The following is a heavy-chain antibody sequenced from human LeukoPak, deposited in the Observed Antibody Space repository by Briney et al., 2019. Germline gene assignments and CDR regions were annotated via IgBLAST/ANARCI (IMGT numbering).Heavy chain of an antibody. J-gene: IGHJ4*02. CDR2: ISSTSTST. CDR3: ARGQYSFDS. D-gene: IGHD6-19*01. CDR1: GFTFTDYY. V-gene: IGHV3-11*06. Sequence: GGSLRLSCAASGFTFTDYYMSWIRQAPGKGLEWLSYISSTSTSTTYADSVKGRFTISRDNATNSLYLQMNSLRAEDTAVYHCARGQYSFDSWGQGTLVTVSS.